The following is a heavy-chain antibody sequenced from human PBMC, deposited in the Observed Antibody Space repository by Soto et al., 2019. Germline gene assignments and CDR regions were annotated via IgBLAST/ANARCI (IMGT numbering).Heavy chain of an antibody. CDR2: VFYSGIN. J-gene: IGHJ5*02. V-gene: IGHV4-61*01. Sequence: SSSXSLTGTVGVFCVRSGRYYLRWIRQPPGKGLEWIGYVFYSGINRYNHSLNSLVTISVDNSKNQFYLKMTSVTAADTAMYFRTRAARLPRSWFEHSGKGTQV. D-gene: IGHD5-18*01. CDR3: TRAARLPRSWFEH. CDR1: VFCVRSGRYY.